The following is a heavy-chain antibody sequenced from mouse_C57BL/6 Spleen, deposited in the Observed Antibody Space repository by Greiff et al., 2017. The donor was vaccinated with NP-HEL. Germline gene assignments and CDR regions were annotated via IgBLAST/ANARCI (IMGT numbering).Heavy chain of an antibody. D-gene: IGHD2-2*01. J-gene: IGHJ3*01. V-gene: IGHV1-82*01. Sequence: QVQLKQSGPELVKPGASVKISCKASGYAFSSSWMNWVKQRPGKGLEWIGRIYPGDGDTNYNGKFKGKATLTADKSSSTAYMQLSSLTSEDSAVYFCALAGGYDSFAYWGQGTLVTVSA. CDR1: GYAFSSSW. CDR3: ALAGGYDSFAY. CDR2: IYPGDGDT.